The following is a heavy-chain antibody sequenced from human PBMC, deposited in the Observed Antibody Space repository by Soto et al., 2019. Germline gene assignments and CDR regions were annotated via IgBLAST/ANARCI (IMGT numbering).Heavy chain of an antibody. V-gene: IGHV3-23*01. CDR2: ISGSGGST. J-gene: IGHJ4*02. CDR1: GFSFSSYA. Sequence: GGSLRLSCAASGFSFSSYAMSWVRQAPGKGLEWVSAISGSGGSTYYADSVKGRLTISRDNSKNTLYLQLKSLRAQDTAVYYCAKGGRGIVVVVAATLGFDYWGQGTLVTVSS. D-gene: IGHD2-15*01. CDR3: AKGGRGIVVVVAATLGFDY.